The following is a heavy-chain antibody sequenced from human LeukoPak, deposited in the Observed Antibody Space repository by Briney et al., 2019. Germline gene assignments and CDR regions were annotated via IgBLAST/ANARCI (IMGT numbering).Heavy chain of an antibody. CDR2: IIPIFGTA. D-gene: IGHD1-26*01. CDR3: ASLFWELRYLDY. J-gene: IGHJ4*02. CDR1: GGTFSSYA. Sequence: ASVKVSCKASGGTFSSYAISWVRQAPGQGLEWMGGIIPIFGTANYAQKFQGRVTITADESTSTAYMELSSLRSEDTAVYYCASLFWELRYLDYWGQGTLVTVSS. V-gene: IGHV1-69*13.